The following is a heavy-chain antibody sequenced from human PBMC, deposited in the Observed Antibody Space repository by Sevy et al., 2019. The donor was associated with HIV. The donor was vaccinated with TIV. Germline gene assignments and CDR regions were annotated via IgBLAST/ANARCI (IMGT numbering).Heavy chain of an antibody. V-gene: IGHV3-21*01. CDR2: ISSSSSYI. J-gene: IGHJ4*02. CDR3: AREGYYDFWSGYPYFDY. Sequence: GGSLRLSCAASGFTFSSYSMNWVRQAPGKGLEWVSSISSSSSYIYYAASVKGRFTISRDNAKNSLYLQMNSLRAEDTAVYYCAREGYYDFWSGYPYFDYWGQGTLVTVSS. D-gene: IGHD3-3*01. CDR1: GFTFSSYS.